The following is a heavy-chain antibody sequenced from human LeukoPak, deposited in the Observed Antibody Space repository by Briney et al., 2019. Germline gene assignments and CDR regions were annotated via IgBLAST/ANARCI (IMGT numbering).Heavy chain of an antibody. Sequence: PGGSLRLSCAASGFTVSSNYMNWVRQAPGKGLEWVSVIYSGGSTNYADSVKGRFTISRDNSKNTLYLQMNSLRAADTAVYYCARDQGTSYLSSFDYWGQGTLVTVSS. CDR3: ARDQGTSYLSSFDY. V-gene: IGHV3-53*05. CDR1: GFTVSSNY. J-gene: IGHJ4*02. CDR2: IYSGGST. D-gene: IGHD6-6*01.